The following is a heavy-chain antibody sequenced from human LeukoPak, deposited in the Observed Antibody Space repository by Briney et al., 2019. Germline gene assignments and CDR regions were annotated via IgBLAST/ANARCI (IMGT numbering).Heavy chain of an antibody. CDR3: ANGRHAPGLLDY. CDR1: VFTFSSYA. J-gene: IGHJ4*02. Sequence: GGSLRLSCAASVFTFSSYAMSWVRQAPGKGLEWVSAISGSGGSTYYADSVKGRFTISRDNSKNTLYLQMNSLRAEDTAVYYCANGRHAPGLLDYWGQGTLVTVSP. D-gene: IGHD1-14*01. CDR2: ISGSGGST. V-gene: IGHV3-23*01.